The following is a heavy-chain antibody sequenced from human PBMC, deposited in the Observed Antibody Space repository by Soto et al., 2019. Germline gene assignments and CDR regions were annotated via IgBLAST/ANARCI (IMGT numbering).Heavy chain of an antibody. CDR2: ISGSGGST. J-gene: IGHJ4*02. CDR3: AKVPGGYCSSTSCYYYY. Sequence: EVQLLESGGGLVQPGGSLRLSCAASGITFSSYAMSWVRQAPGKGLEWVSVISGSGGSTYYADSVKGRFTISRDNSKNTLYLQMNSLRAEDTAVYYCAKVPGGYCSSTSCYYYYWGQGTLVTVSS. CDR1: GITFSSYA. D-gene: IGHD2-2*01. V-gene: IGHV3-23*01.